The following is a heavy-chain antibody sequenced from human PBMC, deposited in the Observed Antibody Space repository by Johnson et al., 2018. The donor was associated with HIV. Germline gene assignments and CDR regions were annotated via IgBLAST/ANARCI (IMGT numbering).Heavy chain of an antibody. D-gene: IGHD6-19*01. CDR2: INSDGSII. CDR1: GFTFSSHW. Sequence: VQLVESGGALVQPGGSLRLSCAASGFTFSSHWMHWVRQAPGKGLVWVSRINSDGSIISYADSVKGPLTISRDNAKNTWFLQMNSLRAEDTALYYCARRDGDSGQWLVQTVDAFDIWGQGAMVTVSS. J-gene: IGHJ3*02. V-gene: IGHV3-74*01. CDR3: ARRDGDSGQWLVQTVDAFDI.